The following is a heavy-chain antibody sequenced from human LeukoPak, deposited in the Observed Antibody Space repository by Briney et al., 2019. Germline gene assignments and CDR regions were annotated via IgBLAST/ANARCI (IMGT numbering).Heavy chain of an antibody. J-gene: IGHJ3*02. V-gene: IGHV3-66*02. Sequence: GSLRLSCAASGFSVSSNYVSWVRQAPGKGLEWVSSSFRGISTYYADSVKGRFTTPRDHSKKTVYLQIESLRPEDTAVYYCARYEDRSGYTQGAFDMWGEGTTLTVS. CDR3: ARYEDRSGYTQGAFDM. CDR2: SFRGIST. CDR1: GFSVSSNY. D-gene: IGHD3-22*01.